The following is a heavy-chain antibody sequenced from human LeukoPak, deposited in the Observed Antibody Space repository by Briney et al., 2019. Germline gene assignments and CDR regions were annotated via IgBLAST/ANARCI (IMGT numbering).Heavy chain of an antibody. Sequence: GGSLRLSCAASGFTFAGHAMSWDRQAPGEGLEWVSAISGSGGSTYYADSVKGRFTISRDNSKNTLYLQMNSLRAEDTAVYYCARAPGGARPLYFDSWGQGTLVTVSS. CDR3: ARAPGGARPLYFDS. CDR2: ISGSGGST. V-gene: IGHV3-23*01. CDR1: GFTFAGHA. J-gene: IGHJ4*02. D-gene: IGHD3-16*01.